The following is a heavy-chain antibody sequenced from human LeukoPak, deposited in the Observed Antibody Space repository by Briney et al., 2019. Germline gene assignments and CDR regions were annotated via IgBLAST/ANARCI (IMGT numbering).Heavy chain of an antibody. CDR2: VHYSGST. CDR1: GGSIINYDYY. CDR3: TRSCGSTSCSDGDWFDP. D-gene: IGHD2-2*01. J-gene: IGHJ5*02. Sequence: PSETLSLTCTVSGGSIINYDYYWGWIRQPPGKGLEWIASVHYSGSTYLNPSLKSRVTISVDTSKNQFSPNLSSVTAADTAVYYCTRSCGSTSCSDGDWFDPWGQGTLVTVSS. V-gene: IGHV4-39*01.